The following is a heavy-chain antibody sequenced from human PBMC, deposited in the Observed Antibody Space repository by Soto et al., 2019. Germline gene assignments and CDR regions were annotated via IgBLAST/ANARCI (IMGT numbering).Heavy chain of an antibody. CDR2: MNPNSGNT. D-gene: IGHD4-17*01. CDR3: ARVPTVTTTLGY. J-gene: IGHJ4*02. Sequence: ASVKVSCKASGYTFTSYDINWVLQATGQGLEWMGWMNPNSGNTGYAQKFQGRVTMTRNTSISTAYMELSSLRSEDTAVYYCARVPTVTTTLGYWGQGTLVTVSS. V-gene: IGHV1-8*01. CDR1: GYTFTSYD.